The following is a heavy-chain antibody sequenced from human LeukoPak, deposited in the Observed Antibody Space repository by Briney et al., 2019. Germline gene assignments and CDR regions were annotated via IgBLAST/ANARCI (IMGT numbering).Heavy chain of an antibody. J-gene: IGHJ3*02. V-gene: IGHV3-23*01. CDR2: ISGSGGST. Sequence: GGSLRLSCAASGFTFSSYAMSWVRQAPGEGLEWASAISGSGGSTYYADSVKGRFTISRDNSKNTLYLQMNSLRAEDTAVYYCAAPLYSSSWRDAFDIWGQGTMVTVSS. CDR1: GFTFSSYA. D-gene: IGHD6-13*01. CDR3: AAPLYSSSWRDAFDI.